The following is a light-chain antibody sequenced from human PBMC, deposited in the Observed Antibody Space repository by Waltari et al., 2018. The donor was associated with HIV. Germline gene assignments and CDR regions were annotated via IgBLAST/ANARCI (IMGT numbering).Light chain of an antibody. J-gene: IGKJ1*01. V-gene: IGKV3-20*01. Sequence: EIVLTQSPGTLSLSPGERATLSCRASQRVSSSYLAWYQQRPGQAPRLLIYGASRRATGIPDRFSGSASGTDFTLTISRLEPEDFAVYYCQQYGGSPRTFGQGTKVEIK. CDR1: QRVSSSY. CDR3: QQYGGSPRT. CDR2: GAS.